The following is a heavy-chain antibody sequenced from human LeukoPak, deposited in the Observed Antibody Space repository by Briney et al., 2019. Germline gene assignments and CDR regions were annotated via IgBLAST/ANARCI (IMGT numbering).Heavy chain of an antibody. J-gene: IGHJ5*02. CDR3: ARGGYSSSGRLINWFDP. Sequence: GGSLRLSCAASGFTFSSYGMHWVRQAPGKGLEWVAVIWYDGSNKYYADSVKGRFTISRDNSKNTLYLQMNSLRAEDTAVYYCARGGYSSSGRLINWFDPWGQGTLVTVSS. D-gene: IGHD6-13*01. V-gene: IGHV3-33*01. CDR2: IWYDGSNK. CDR1: GFTFSSYG.